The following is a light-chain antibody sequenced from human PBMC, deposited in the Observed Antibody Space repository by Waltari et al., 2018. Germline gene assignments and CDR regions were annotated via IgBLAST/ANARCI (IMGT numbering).Light chain of an antibody. CDR2: EIN. Sequence: HSALTQPASVSGSPGQSITTSCTGSDNEVCRLTLAPWYQPHPGHAPQLIIYEINKRPSGVSNRFSGSKSGNTASLTISGLQIEDEADYHCCSYAGSDTFHYVFGSGTQVTVL. CDR3: CSYAGSDTFHYV. J-gene: IGLJ1*01. V-gene: IGLV2-23*02. CDR1: DNEVCRLTL.